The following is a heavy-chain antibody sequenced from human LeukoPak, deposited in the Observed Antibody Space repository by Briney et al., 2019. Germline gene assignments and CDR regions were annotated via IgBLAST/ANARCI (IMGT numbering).Heavy chain of an antibody. J-gene: IGHJ6*03. V-gene: IGHV3-30*02. D-gene: IGHD3-10*01. CDR1: GFTFSSYG. CDR3: ARVLSGRGSLYDYYYYMDV. CDR2: IRHDGSNK. Sequence: PGGSLRLSCAASGFTFSSYGMHWVRQAPGKGLDWVAFIRHDGSNKYYADSVKGRFTISRDNSKNTLYLQMNSLRAEDTAVYYCARVLSGRGSLYDYYYYMDVWGKGATVTISS.